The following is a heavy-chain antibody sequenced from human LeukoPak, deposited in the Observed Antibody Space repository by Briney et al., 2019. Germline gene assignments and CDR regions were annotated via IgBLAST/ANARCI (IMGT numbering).Heavy chain of an antibody. D-gene: IGHD3-3*01. J-gene: IGHJ5*02. V-gene: IGHV1-2*06. Sequence: ASVKVSCKASGYTFTGYYTHWVRQAPGQGLEWMGRINPNSDGTNYAQKFQGRVTMTRDTSISTAYMELSRLRSDDTAVYYCARDPRITIFGVVMGNWFDPWGQGTLVTVSS. CDR2: INPNSDGT. CDR1: GYTFTGYY. CDR3: ARDPRITIFGVVMGNWFDP.